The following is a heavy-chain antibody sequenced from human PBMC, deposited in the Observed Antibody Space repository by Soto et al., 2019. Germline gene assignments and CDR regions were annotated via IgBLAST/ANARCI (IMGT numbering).Heavy chain of an antibody. CDR2: INHSGST. CDR3: ARGPYYYDSSGYPFYYYYYGMDV. V-gene: IGHV4-34*01. CDR1: GGSLSGYY. Sequence: PSETLSLTCAVYGGSLSGYYWSWIRQPPGKGLEWIGEINHSGSTNYNPSLKSRVTISVDTSKNQFSLKLSSVTAADTAVYYCARGPYYYDSSGYPFYYYYYGMDVWGQGTTVTVSS. D-gene: IGHD3-22*01. J-gene: IGHJ6*02.